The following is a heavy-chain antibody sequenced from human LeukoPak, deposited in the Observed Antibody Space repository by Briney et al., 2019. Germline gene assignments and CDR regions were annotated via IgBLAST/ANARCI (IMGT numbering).Heavy chain of an antibody. CDR1: GFTVSSNY. CDR2: IYSGGST. V-gene: IGHV3-66*02. Sequence: PGGSLRLSCAASGFTVSSNYMSWVRQAPGKGLEWVSVIYSGGSTYYADSVKGRFTISRDNSKNTLYLQMNSLRAEDTAVYYCARAVVVPAGMEGTFDYWGQGTLVTVSS. CDR3: ARAVVVPAGMEGTFDY. D-gene: IGHD2-2*01. J-gene: IGHJ4*02.